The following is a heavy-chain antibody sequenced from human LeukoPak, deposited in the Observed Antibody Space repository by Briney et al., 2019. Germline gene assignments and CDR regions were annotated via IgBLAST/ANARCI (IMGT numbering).Heavy chain of an antibody. V-gene: IGHV4-61*01. CDR1: GGSVSSGSYY. J-gene: IGHJ3*02. CDR2: ISYSGST. Sequence: SETLSLTCTVSGGSVSSGSYYWTWIRQPPGKGLEWIGYISYSGSTNYNPSLKSRVTISVDTSKTQFSLNLNSVTAADTAVYYCARRGSGGRSFDIWGQGTMVTVSS. CDR3: ARRGSGGRSFDI. D-gene: IGHD2-15*01.